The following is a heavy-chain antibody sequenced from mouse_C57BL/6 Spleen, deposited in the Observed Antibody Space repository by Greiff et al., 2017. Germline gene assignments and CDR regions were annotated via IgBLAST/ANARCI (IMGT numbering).Heavy chain of an antibody. CDR1: GYTFTDYN. CDR2: INPNNGGT. D-gene: IGHD1-1*01. J-gene: IGHJ1*03. Sequence: VQLQQSGPELVKPGASVKIPCKASGYTFTDYNMDWVKQSHGKSLEWIGDINPNNGGTIYNQKFKGKATLTVDKSSSTAYMELRSLTSEDTAVYYCARSLITTVVAPFDVWGTGTTVTVSS. V-gene: IGHV1-18*01. CDR3: ARSLITTVVAPFDV.